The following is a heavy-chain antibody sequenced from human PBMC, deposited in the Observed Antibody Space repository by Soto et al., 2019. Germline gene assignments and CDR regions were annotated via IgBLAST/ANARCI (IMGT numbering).Heavy chain of an antibody. J-gene: IGHJ6*02. Sequence: GGSLRLSCAASGFTFSSYGMHWVRQAPGKGLEWVAVISYDGSNKYYADSVKGRFTISRDNSKNTLYLQMNSLRAEDTAVYYCAKDLGITMVRGVKYYYYGMDVWGQGTTVTVSS. CDR3: AKDLGITMVRGVKYYYYGMDV. D-gene: IGHD3-10*01. CDR1: GFTFSSYG. V-gene: IGHV3-30*18. CDR2: ISYDGSNK.